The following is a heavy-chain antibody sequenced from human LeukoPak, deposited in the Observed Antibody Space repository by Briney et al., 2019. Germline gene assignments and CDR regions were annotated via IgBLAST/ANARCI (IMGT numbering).Heavy chain of an antibody. CDR3: ASATNYDSSGYYLDY. CDR2: ITDSGGTT. Sequence: GGSLRLSCAASGFTFSSYAMTWVRQAPGKGLEWVSAITDSGGTTFYADSVKGRFTISRDNSKNTLYLQMNSLRAEDTAVYYCASATNYDSSGYYLDYWGQGTLVTASS. D-gene: IGHD3-22*01. V-gene: IGHV3-23*01. CDR1: GFTFSSYA. J-gene: IGHJ4*02.